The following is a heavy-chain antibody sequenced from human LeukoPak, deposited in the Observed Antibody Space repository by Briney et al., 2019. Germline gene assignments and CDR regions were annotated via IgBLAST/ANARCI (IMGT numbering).Heavy chain of an antibody. Sequence: ASVKVSCKASGYTFTSYYMHWVRQAPGQGLEWMGIINPSGGSTSYAQKFQGRVTMTRDMSTSTVYMGLSSLRSEDTAVYYCARERGGGFYFDYWGQGTLVTVSS. J-gene: IGHJ4*02. D-gene: IGHD3-16*01. CDR3: ARERGGGFYFDY. V-gene: IGHV1-46*01. CDR2: INPSGGST. CDR1: GYTFTSYY.